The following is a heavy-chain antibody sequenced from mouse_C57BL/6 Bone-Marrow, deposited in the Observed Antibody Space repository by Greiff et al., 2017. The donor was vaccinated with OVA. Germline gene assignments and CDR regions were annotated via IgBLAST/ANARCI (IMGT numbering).Heavy chain of an antibody. CDR3: ARGYYGSSYNWYFDD. CDR2: IHPNSGST. V-gene: IGHV1-64*01. J-gene: IGHJ1*03. D-gene: IGHD1-1*01. Sequence: VQLQQPGAELVKPGASVKLSCKASGYTFTSYWMHWVKQRPGQGLEWIGMIHPNSGSTNYNEKFKSKATLTVDKSSSTAYMQLSSLTSEDSAVYYCARGYYGSSYNWYFDDWGTGTTVTVSS. CDR1: GYTFTSYW.